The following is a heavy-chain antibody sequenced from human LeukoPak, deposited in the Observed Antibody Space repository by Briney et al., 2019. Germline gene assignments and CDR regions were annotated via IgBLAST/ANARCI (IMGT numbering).Heavy chain of an antibody. CDR2: INSDGNTT. Sequence: GGSLRLSCAASGFTFSRSWMHWVRQVPRKGLMWVSRINSDGNTTNCADSVKGRFTISRDNAKNTLYLQMNSLRVEDAAVYYCAREGTNSSGRFFDFWGQGSLVTVSS. CDR1: GFTFSRSW. CDR3: AREGTNSSGRFFDF. J-gene: IGHJ4*02. D-gene: IGHD1-26*01. V-gene: IGHV3-74*01.